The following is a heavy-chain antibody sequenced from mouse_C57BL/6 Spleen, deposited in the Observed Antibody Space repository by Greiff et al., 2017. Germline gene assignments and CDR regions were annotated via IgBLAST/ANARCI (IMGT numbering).Heavy chain of an antibody. D-gene: IGHD1-1*01. CDR1: GFTFSDYG. Sequence: EVQGVESGGGLVKPGGSLKLSCAASGFTFSDYGMHWVRQAPEKGLEWVAYISSGSSTIYYADTVKGRFTISRDNAKNTLFLQMTSLRSEDTAMYYCARRNGITTVVAYYFDYWGQGTTRTVSS. J-gene: IGHJ2*01. CDR2: ISSGSSTI. V-gene: IGHV5-17*01. CDR3: ARRNGITTVVAYYFDY.